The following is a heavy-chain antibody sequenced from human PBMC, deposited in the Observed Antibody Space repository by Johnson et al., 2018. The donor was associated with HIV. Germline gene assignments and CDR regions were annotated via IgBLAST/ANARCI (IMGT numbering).Heavy chain of an antibody. CDR2: ISSTGITV. J-gene: IGHJ3*01. D-gene: IGHD3-10*01. CDR3: ARAPEVRGVDAFDV. Sequence: VESGGGLVKPGGSLRLSCAASGFTFSDYYMSWIRQAPGKGLAWVSYISSTGITVYYAASVHGRFTISRDNAKNSVYLQMNSLEAEDTAVYYCARAPEVRGVDAFDVWGQGTVVTVSS. CDR1: GFTFSDYY. V-gene: IGHV3-11*04.